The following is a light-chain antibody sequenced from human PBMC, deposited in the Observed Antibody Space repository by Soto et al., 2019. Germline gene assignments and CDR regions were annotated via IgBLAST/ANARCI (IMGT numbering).Light chain of an antibody. CDR3: SSYTSGSSHYV. V-gene: IGLV2-14*01. Sequence: QSVLTQPASVSGSPGQSITISCTGTSSTVGGFNVVSWYQHHPGKAPKLIIYGVTNRPSGVSNRFSGSKSGNTASLTISGLQAEDEADYHCSSYTSGSSHYVFGTGTKVTVL. J-gene: IGLJ1*01. CDR2: GVT. CDR1: SSTVGGFNV.